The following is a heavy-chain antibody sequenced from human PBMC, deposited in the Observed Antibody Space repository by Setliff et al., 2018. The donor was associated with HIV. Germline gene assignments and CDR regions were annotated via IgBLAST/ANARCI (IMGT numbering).Heavy chain of an antibody. V-gene: IGHV4-38-2*02. Sequence: ASETLSLTCSVSQYSISDGNYWGWIRRPPGKGLEWLASISHVGKTFYNPSLRSRVTISVDTSSNQFFLHLNSVTAADTATYYCVRIRWFDLWGQGTLVTVSS. D-gene: IGHD3-3*02. CDR1: QYSISDGNY. CDR3: VRIRWFDL. J-gene: IGHJ5*02. CDR2: ISHVGKT.